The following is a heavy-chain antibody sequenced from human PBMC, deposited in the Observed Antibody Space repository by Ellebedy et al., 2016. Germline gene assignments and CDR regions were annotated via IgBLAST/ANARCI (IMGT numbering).Heavy chain of an antibody. V-gene: IGHV3-7*01. J-gene: IGHJ4*02. CDR3: ARAAHYYDSSGYYFIY. CDR2: IKQDGSEK. Sequence: GESLKISCAASGFTVSSNYMSWVRQAPGKGLEWVANIKQDGSEKYYVDSVKGRFTISRDNAKNSLYLQMNSLRAEDTAVYYCARAAHYYDSSGYYFIYWGQGTLVTVSS. D-gene: IGHD3-22*01. CDR1: GFTVSSNY.